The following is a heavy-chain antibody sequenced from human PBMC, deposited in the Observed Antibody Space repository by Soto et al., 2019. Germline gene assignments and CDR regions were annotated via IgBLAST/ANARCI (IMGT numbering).Heavy chain of an antibody. CDR3: ARDGADYDIWTGDYDYYYHGMDV. Sequence: KPGGSLRLSCVASGFAFRSYGMNWVRQAPGKGLEWVSSISTSSSAIYYTDSVKGRFTISRDNARNSLYLQMKSLRAEDTAVYFCARDGADYDIWTGDYDYYYHGMDVWGQGTTVTVSS. D-gene: IGHD3-9*01. CDR1: GFAFRSYG. J-gene: IGHJ6*02. V-gene: IGHV3-21*06. CDR2: ISTSSSAI.